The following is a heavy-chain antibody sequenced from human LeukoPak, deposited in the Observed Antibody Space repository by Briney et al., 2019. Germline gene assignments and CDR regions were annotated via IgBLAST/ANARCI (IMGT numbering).Heavy chain of an antibody. Sequence: SETLSLTCTVSGGSISSYYWSWIRQPAGKGLEWIGRIYTSVSTNYNPSLKSRVAMSVDTSKNQFSLKPSSVTAADTAVSYCARQWRSSSWYSGGYYYYYMDVWGKGTTITVSS. D-gene: IGHD6-13*01. CDR1: GGSISSYY. CDR2: IYTSVST. V-gene: IGHV4-4*07. J-gene: IGHJ6*03. CDR3: ARQWRSSSWYSGGYYYYYMDV.